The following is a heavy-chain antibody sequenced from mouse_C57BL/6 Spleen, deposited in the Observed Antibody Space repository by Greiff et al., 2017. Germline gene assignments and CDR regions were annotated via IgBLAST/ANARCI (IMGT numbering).Heavy chain of an antibody. CDR1: GFTLSDHG. J-gene: IGHJ4*01. D-gene: IGHD2-3*01. Sequence: EVTLVESGGGLVKPGGSLKLSCAASGFTLSDHGMHWVRQAPEKGLEWVAYISCCSSTIYYADTVKGRFTISRDNAKNTLFLQMTSLRSEDTSMYYCARIYDGYLHAMDYWGQGTSVTVSS. CDR2: ISCCSSTI. CDR3: ARIYDGYLHAMDY. V-gene: IGHV5-17*01.